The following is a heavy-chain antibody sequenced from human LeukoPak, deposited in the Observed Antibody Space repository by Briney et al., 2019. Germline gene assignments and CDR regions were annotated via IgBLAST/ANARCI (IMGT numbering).Heavy chain of an antibody. J-gene: IGHJ6*03. Sequence: SGGSLRLSCAASGFTFSSYGMSWVRQAPGKGLEWVANIKQDGSEKYYVDSVKGRFTISRDNAKNSLYLQMNSLRAEDTAVYYCARAPINMVRGVMTRRYYYYMDVWGKGTTVTISS. CDR3: ARAPINMVRGVMTRRYYYYMDV. CDR2: IKQDGSEK. D-gene: IGHD3-10*01. CDR1: GFTFSSYG. V-gene: IGHV3-7*01.